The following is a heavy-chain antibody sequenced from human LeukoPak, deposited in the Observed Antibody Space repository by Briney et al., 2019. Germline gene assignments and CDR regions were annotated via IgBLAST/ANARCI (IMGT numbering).Heavy chain of an antibody. V-gene: IGHV4-38-2*01. Sequence: SETLSLTCVVSGYSISSGYYWAWIRQPPGKGLEWIGTIYHSGTTYYNPSLKSRLTISGDTSKNEYSLKLSSVSAADTAVYYCARGFYGVQVLAAFDFWGQGTFVTVSS. J-gene: IGHJ3*01. CDR3: ARGFYGVQVLAAFDF. D-gene: IGHD2-8*01. CDR2: IYHSGTT. CDR1: GYSISSGYY.